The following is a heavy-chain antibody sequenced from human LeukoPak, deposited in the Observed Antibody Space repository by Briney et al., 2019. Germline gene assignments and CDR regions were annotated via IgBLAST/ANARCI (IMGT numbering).Heavy chain of an antibody. J-gene: IGHJ4*02. V-gene: IGHV3-30*04. CDR3: ARDLTTRGNSGAFADY. Sequence: GGSLRLSCAASGFTFSSYAMHWVRQAPGKGLGWVAVISYDGGNKYYADSGKGRFTISRDNSKNTLYLQMNSLRAEDTAVYYCARDLTTRGNSGAFADYWGQGTLVTVSS. D-gene: IGHD4-23*01. CDR2: ISYDGGNK. CDR1: GFTFSSYA.